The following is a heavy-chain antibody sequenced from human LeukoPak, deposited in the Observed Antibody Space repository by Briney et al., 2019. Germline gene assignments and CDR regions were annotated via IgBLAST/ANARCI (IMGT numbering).Heavy chain of an antibody. D-gene: IGHD3-10*02. CDR1: GFTFSSYE. V-gene: IGHV3-48*03. J-gene: IGHJ6*04. CDR3: AELGITMIGGV. Sequence: GGSLRLSCVASGFTFSSYEMNWVRQAPGKGLEWVSYISSSGSTIYYADSVKGRFTISRDNAKNSLYLQMNSLRAEDTAVYYCAELGITMIGGVWGKGTTVTTSS. CDR2: ISSSGSTI.